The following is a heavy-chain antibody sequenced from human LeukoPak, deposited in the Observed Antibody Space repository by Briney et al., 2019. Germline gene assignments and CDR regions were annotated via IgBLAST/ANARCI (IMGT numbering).Heavy chain of an antibody. V-gene: IGHV1-46*01. D-gene: IGHD3-10*01. CDR3: ARDRITMVRGGYGRFDP. CDR1: GYTFTSYY. J-gene: IGHJ5*02. Sequence: ASVKVSCTASGYTFTSYYMHWVRQAPGQGLEWMGIINPSGGSTSYAQKFQGRVTMTRDTSTSTVYMELSSLRSEDTAVYYCARDRITMVRGGYGRFDPWGQGTLVTVSS. CDR2: INPSGGST.